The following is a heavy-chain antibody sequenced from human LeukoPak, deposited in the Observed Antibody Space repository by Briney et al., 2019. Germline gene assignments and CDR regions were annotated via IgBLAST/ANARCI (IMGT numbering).Heavy chain of an antibody. CDR2: INHSGST. D-gene: IGHD2-2*01. CDR3: ARGDGDIVVVPAATPFDY. Sequence: SETLSLTCAVYGGSFSGYYWSWIRQPPGKGLEWIGEINHSGSTNYNASLKSRVTISVDTSKNQFSLKLSSVTAADTAAYYCARGDGDIVVVPAATPFDYWGQGTPVTVSS. J-gene: IGHJ4*02. V-gene: IGHV4-34*01. CDR1: GGSFSGYY.